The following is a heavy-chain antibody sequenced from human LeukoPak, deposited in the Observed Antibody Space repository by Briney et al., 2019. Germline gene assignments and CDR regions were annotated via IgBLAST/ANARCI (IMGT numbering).Heavy chain of an antibody. J-gene: IGHJ4*02. CDR2: ISSSSYTI. D-gene: IGHD4/OR15-4a*01. CDR3: ARDTLGEGEDANYAVYYFDY. Sequence: GGSLRLSCAASGFTFSDYYMSWIRQAPGKGLEWVSYISSSSYTIYYADSVKGRFTISRDNAKNSVYLQMNSLRADDTAFYYCARDTLGEGEDANYAVYYFDYWGQGTVVTVSS. CDR1: GFTFSDYY. V-gene: IGHV3-11*04.